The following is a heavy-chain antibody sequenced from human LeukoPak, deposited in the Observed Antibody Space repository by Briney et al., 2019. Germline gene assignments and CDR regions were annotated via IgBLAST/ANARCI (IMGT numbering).Heavy chain of an antibody. Sequence: GGSLRLSCAASGFTFKDYAMSWVRQAPGTGLEWVSSMTGSSGSTYYADSVRGRFTISRDNSKNILFLQMNSLRADDTAIYYCARSSTNMVLYYFDFWGQGTLVPVPS. J-gene: IGHJ4*02. CDR1: GFTFKDYA. CDR3: ARSSTNMVLYYFDF. CDR2: MTGSSGST. V-gene: IGHV3-23*01. D-gene: IGHD3-10*01.